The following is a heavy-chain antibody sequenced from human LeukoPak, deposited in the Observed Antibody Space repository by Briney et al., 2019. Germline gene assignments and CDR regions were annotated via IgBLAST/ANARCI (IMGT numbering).Heavy chain of an antibody. Sequence: GGSLRPSWPASGFTFGNFWMSWVRQPPGKGRGWVAKIKQDGSEMNYVDAVKGRFTISRDNAKSSLYLQMNSLRVEDTAVYYCARDKIVGPTKFDSWGQGTLVTVSS. J-gene: IGHJ4*02. CDR3: ARDKIVGPTKFDS. CDR2: IKQDGSEM. V-gene: IGHV3-7*03. D-gene: IGHD1-26*01. CDR1: GFTFGNFW.